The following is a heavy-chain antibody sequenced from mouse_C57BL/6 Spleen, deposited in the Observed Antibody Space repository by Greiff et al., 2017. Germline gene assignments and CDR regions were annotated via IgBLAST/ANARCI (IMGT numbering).Heavy chain of an antibody. V-gene: IGHV5-16*01. CDR3: ARVRSYYSNYDYFDY. CDR2: INYDGSST. CDR1: GFTFSDYY. Sequence: EVQVVESEGGLVQPGSSMKLSCTASGFTFSDYYMAWVRQVPEKGLEWVANINYDGSSTYYLDSLKSRFIISRANAKNILYLQMSSLKSEDTATYYCARVRSYYSNYDYFDYWGQGTTLTVSS. D-gene: IGHD2-5*01. J-gene: IGHJ2*01.